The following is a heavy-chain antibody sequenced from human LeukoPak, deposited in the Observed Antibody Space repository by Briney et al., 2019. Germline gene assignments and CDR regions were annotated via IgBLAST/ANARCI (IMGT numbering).Heavy chain of an antibody. V-gene: IGHV3-49*04. CDR2: IRKRASGGTT. J-gene: IGHJ4*02. D-gene: IGHD5-18*01. CDR1: GFTFGDYR. Sequence: GGSLRLSCPASGFTFGDYRMSWVRQAPGKGLEWVGFIRKRASGGTTEYAASVKGRFAISRDDSKSIAFLQMNSLRNEDTAIYYCVRDDSPGFYWGQGTLVTVSS. CDR3: VRDDSPGFY.